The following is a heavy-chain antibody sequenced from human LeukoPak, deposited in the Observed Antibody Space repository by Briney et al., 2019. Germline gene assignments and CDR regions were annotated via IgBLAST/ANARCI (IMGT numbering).Heavy chain of an antibody. Sequence: PSETLSLTCTVSGGSISSGGYYWSWIRQHPGKGLEWIGYIYYSGGTYYNPSLKSRVTISVDTSKNQFSLKLSSVTAADTAVYYCARRAYSSGWYWFDPWGQGTLVTVSS. V-gene: IGHV4-31*03. CDR2: IYYSGGT. CDR1: GGSISSGGYY. J-gene: IGHJ5*02. CDR3: ARRAYSSGWYWFDP. D-gene: IGHD6-13*01.